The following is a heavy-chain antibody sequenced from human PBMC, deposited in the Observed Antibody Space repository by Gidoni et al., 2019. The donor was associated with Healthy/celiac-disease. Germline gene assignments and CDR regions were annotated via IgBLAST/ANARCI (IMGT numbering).Heavy chain of an antibody. D-gene: IGHD4-17*01. J-gene: IGHJ5*02. V-gene: IGHV3-21*01. CDR1: GFTFSSYS. CDR2: ISSSSSYI. Sequence: EVQLVESGGGLVKPGGSLRLSCAPSGFTFSSYSMNWVRQAPGKGLEWVSSISSSSSYIYYADSVKGRFTISRDNAKNSLYLQMNSLRAEDTAVYYCARGPWAYGDYGWFDPWGQGTLVTVSS. CDR3: ARGPWAYGDYGWFDP.